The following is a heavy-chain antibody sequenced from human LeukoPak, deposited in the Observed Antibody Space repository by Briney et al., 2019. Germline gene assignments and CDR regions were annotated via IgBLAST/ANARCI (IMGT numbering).Heavy chain of an antibody. CDR1: GGYISSSSFY. J-gene: IGHJ4*02. V-gene: IGHV4-39*01. Sequence: SETLSLTCTVSGGYISSSSFYWGWIRQSPGKGLEWIGSIYYRGSTYYNPSLKSRVTISVDTSKNQFSLKLNSVTAADTAVYYCARTTRGGSDSWDPYYFDYRGQGTLVTVSS. CDR2: IYYRGST. CDR3: ARTTRGGSDSWDPYYFDY. D-gene: IGHD6-13*01.